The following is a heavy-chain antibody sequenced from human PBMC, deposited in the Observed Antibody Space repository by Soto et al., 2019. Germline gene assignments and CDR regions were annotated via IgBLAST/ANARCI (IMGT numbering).Heavy chain of an antibody. CDR3: AREHPLVGYCSSNSCRHPHRGDAFDI. J-gene: IGHJ3*02. Sequence: QVQLVQSGAEVKKPGSSVKVSCKASGGTFSSYAISWLRQAPGQVLEWMGGIIPIFGTANYAQKFQGRVTISADESTSTAYMELGSLRSEDTDVYYCAREHPLVGYCSSNSCRHPHRGDAFDIWGPGTMVNVSS. CDR1: GGTFSSYA. CDR2: IIPIFGTA. D-gene: IGHD2-2*01. V-gene: IGHV1-69*01.